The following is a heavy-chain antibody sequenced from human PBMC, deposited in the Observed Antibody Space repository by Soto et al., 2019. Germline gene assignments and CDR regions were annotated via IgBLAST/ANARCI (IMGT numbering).Heavy chain of an antibody. Sequence: EVQLVEYGGGLVQPGGSLRLSCEASGLTFSSYWMHWVRQAPGKGLVWVSRIHRDGNSTSYAASVKGRFTISRDNAKNKLYLQMNSLRAEDTAVYYCARDGAYCGRDCYSLWYFDLWGRGTLVTVSS. CDR1: GLTFSSYW. J-gene: IGHJ2*01. CDR2: IHRDGNST. CDR3: ARDGAYCGRDCYSLWYFDL. D-gene: IGHD2-21*02. V-gene: IGHV3-74*01.